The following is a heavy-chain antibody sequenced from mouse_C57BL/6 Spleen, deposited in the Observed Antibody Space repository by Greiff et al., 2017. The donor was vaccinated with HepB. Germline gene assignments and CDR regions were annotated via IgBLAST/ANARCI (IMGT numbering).Heavy chain of an antibody. CDR2: IDPSDSYT. CDR1: GYTFTSYW. V-gene: IGHV1-50*01. CDR3: ARSRDYGSSGYWYFDV. Sequence: VQLQQSGAELVKPGASVKLSCKASGYTFTSYWMQWVKQRPGQGLEWIGEIDPSDSYTNYNQKFKGKATLTVDTSSSTAYMQLSSLTSEDSACYYCARSRDYGSSGYWYFDVWGTGTTVTVSS. D-gene: IGHD1-1*01. J-gene: IGHJ1*03.